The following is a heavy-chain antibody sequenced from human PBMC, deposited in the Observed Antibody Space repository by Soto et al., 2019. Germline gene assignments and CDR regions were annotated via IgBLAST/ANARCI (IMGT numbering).Heavy chain of an antibody. CDR2: TYYRSKWYN. Sequence: SQTLSLTCAISGDSVSSNSAAWNWIRQSPSRGLEWLGRTYYRSKWYNDYAVSVKSRITINPDTSKNQFSLQLNSVTPEDTAVYYCARDLRLEIAARPLHFDYWGHGTLVTVSS. J-gene: IGHJ4*01. V-gene: IGHV6-1*01. CDR1: GDSVSSNSAA. D-gene: IGHD6-6*01. CDR3: ARDLRLEIAARPLHFDY.